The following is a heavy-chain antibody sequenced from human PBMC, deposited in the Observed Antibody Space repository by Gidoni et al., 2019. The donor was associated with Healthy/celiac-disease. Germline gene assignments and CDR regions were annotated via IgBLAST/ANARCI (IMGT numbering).Heavy chain of an antibody. CDR2: ISSSSSYI. J-gene: IGHJ6*02. CDR3: ARDMRITVTVPYYYGMDV. CDR1: GFTFRSYS. D-gene: IGHD4-4*01. V-gene: IGHV3-21*01. Sequence: EVQLVESGGGLVKPGGSLRLSCAASGFTFRSYSMNWVRQAPGKGLEWVSSISSSSSYIYYADSVKGRFTISRDNAKNSLYLQMNSLRAEDTAVYYCARDMRITVTVPYYYGMDVWGQGTTVTVSS.